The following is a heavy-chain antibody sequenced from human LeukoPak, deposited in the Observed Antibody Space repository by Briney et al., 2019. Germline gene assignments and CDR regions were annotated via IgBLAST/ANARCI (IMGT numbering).Heavy chain of an antibody. CDR1: GGSISSSRYY. CDR3: ARDPVGGNWFDP. J-gene: IGHJ5*02. V-gene: IGHV4-39*02. CDR2: IYYSGST. Sequence: PSETLSLTCTVSGGSISSSRYYWGWIRQPPGKGLEWIGSIYYSGSTYYKSSLKSRVTISVDTSKNQFSLKLSSVTAADTAVYYCARDPVGGNWFDPWGQGTLVTVSS. D-gene: IGHD3-3*01.